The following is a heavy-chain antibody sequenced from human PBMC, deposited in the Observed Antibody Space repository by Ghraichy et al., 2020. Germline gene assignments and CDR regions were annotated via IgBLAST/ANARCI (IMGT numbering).Heavy chain of an antibody. D-gene: IGHD5-12*01. Sequence: SETLSLTCTVSGGSISSYYWSWIRQPPGKGLEWIGYIYYSGSTNYNPSLKSRVTISVDTSKNQFSLKLSSVTAADTAVYYCARGPTRYSSYDEFDYCGQGTLVTVSS. CDR3: ARGPTRYSSYDEFDY. J-gene: IGHJ4*02. V-gene: IGHV4-59*01. CDR1: GGSISSYY. CDR2: IYYSGST.